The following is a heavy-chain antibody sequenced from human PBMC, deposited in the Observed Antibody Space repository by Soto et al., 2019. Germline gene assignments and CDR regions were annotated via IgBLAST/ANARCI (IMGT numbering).Heavy chain of an antibody. J-gene: IGHJ4*02. Sequence: GGSVRLSCTASGFTFGDYAMSWVRQAPGKGLEWVGFIRSKAYGGTTEYAASVKGRFTISRDDSKSIAYLQMNSLKTEDTAVYYCTAGKLYPSLDFDYWGQGTLVTVSS. V-gene: IGHV3-49*04. D-gene: IGHD2-8*01. CDR3: TAGKLYPSLDFDY. CDR1: GFTFGDYA. CDR2: IRSKAYGGTT.